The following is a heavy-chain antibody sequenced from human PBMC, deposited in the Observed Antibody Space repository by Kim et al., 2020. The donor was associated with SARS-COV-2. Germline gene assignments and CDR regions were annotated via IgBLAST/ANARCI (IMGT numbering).Heavy chain of an antibody. D-gene: IGHD3-10*01. Sequence: GGSLRLSCAASGFTVSSNYMSWVRQAPGKGLEWVSVIYSGGSTYYADSVKGRFTISRDNSKNTLYLQMNSLRAEDAAVYYCASPLLWFGESYDAFDIWGQGTMVTVSS. CDR3: ASPLLWFGESYDAFDI. CDR1: GFTVSSNY. V-gene: IGHV3-53*01. CDR2: IYSGGST. J-gene: IGHJ3*02.